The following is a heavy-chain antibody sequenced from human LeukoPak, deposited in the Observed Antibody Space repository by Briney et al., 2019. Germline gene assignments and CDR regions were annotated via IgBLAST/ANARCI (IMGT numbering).Heavy chain of an antibody. V-gene: IGHV3-30-3*01. D-gene: IGHD1-14*01. Sequence: GGSLRLSCAASGFTFSSYAMHWVRQAPGKGLEWVTIISYDGSNKYYADSVKGRFTISRDNSKNTLYLQMDSLRAEDTALYYCAKGSGINHYHWIDPWGQGTLVTVSS. CDR1: GFTFSSYA. CDR2: ISYDGSNK. J-gene: IGHJ5*02. CDR3: AKGSGINHYHWIDP.